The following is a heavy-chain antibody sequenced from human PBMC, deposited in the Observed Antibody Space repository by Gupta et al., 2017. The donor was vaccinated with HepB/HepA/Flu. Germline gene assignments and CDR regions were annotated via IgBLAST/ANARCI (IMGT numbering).Heavy chain of an antibody. D-gene: IGHD3-3*01. V-gene: IGHV3-23*01. CDR3: AKDDDGWSGSPFDP. CDR2: ISGSGGST. Sequence: GWSLALSCAASGLTFSSYAMSWVRQAPGKGLEWVSAISGSGGSTYYADSVKCRFTISRDNSKNTLPLQIHSIRAQDTAVYYCAKDDDGWSGSPFDPGGQVTLVTVYS. J-gene: IGHJ5*02. CDR1: GLTFSSYA.